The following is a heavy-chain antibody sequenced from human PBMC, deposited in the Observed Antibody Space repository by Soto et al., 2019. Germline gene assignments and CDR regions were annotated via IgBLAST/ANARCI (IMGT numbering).Heavy chain of an antibody. D-gene: IGHD6-19*01. J-gene: IGHJ6*02. CDR3: AKEGGEAVAALTYYYYYGMDV. CDR1: GFTFSSYG. Sequence: QVQLVESGGGVVQPGRSLRLSCAASGFTFSSYGMHWVRQAPGKGLEWVAVISYDGSNTYYADSVKGRFTISRDNSTNTRYLQMNSLRAEDTAVYYCAKEGGEAVAALTYYYYYGMDVWGQGTTVTVSS. V-gene: IGHV3-30*18. CDR2: ISYDGSNT.